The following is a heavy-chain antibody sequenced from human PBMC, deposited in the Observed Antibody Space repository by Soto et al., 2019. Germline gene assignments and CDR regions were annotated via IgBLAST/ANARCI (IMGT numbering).Heavy chain of an antibody. D-gene: IGHD3-22*01. Sequence: QVQLQESGPGLVRPSGTLSLTCAVSVASISSSNWWSWVRHPPGKGLEWIGDIYHDGSTNRHRSLKSRATIAVDKSKNQFSLRLTSVTAADTAVYYCARHYYYANHYYYAMDVWGQGTTVTFSS. CDR3: ARHYYYANHYYYAMDV. CDR1: VASISSSNW. J-gene: IGHJ6*02. CDR2: IYHDGST. V-gene: IGHV4-4*02.